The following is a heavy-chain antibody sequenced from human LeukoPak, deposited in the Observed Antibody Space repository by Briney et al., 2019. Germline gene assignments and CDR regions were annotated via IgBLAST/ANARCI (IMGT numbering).Heavy chain of an antibody. CDR3: ARAYSWNKNDAFAI. CDR1: GYSFTTYC. D-gene: IGHD2-21*01. Sequence: GESLKISCKGSGYSFTTYCLGWVRQMPGKGLEWMGIIYPGDSHTRYSPSFQGQATISADKSISTAYLQWSSLKASDTAMYYCARAYSWNKNDAFAIWGQGTMVTVSS. J-gene: IGHJ3*02. CDR2: IYPGDSHT. V-gene: IGHV5-51*01.